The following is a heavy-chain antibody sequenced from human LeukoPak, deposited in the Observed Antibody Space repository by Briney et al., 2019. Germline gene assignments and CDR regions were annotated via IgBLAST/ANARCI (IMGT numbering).Heavy chain of an antibody. CDR2: ISGSSSDI. CDR3: ARGLQEWERRRDY. D-gene: IGHD1-26*01. V-gene: IGHV3-21*06. CDR1: GFTFSSYA. Sequence: SGGSLRLSCAASGFTFSSYAMNWVRQARGKGLEWVSSISGSSSDIYYADSVKGRFTISRDNAKNSVFLQMNNLRAEDTAVYYCARGLQEWERRRDYWGQGTLVTVSS. J-gene: IGHJ4*02.